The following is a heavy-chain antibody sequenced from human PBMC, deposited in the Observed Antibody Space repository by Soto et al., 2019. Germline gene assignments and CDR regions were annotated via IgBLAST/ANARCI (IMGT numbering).Heavy chain of an antibody. CDR1: GGSISSGGYY. J-gene: IGHJ4*02. CDR3: ARGRSVAQGLAY. Sequence: QVQLQESGPGLVKPSQTLSLTCTVSGGSISSGGYYWSWIRQHPGKGLEWIGYIYYSGSTYYNPSLKSRVTISVDTSKNQFSLQLSSVTAADPAVSYCARGRSVAQGLAYWGQGTLVTVSS. V-gene: IGHV4-31*03. CDR2: IYYSGST.